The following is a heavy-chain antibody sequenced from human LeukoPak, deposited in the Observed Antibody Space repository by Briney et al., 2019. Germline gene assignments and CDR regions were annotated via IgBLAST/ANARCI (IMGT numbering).Heavy chain of an antibody. CDR1: GFNVSSNY. J-gene: IGHJ4*02. V-gene: IGHV3-66*01. CDR3: ARAYKHYYGDYVGSAFDY. Sequence: PGGSLRLSCAASGFNVSSNYMSWVRQAPGKGLERVTVIYSGGSTYYADSVKGRFTISRDNSKNTLYLQMNSLRAEDTAVYYCARAYKHYYGDYVGSAFDYWGQGTLVTVSS. CDR2: IYSGGST. D-gene: IGHD4-17*01.